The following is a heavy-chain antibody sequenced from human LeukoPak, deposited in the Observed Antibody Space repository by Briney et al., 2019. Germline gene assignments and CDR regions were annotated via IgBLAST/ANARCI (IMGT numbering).Heavy chain of an antibody. V-gene: IGHV3-48*04. CDR1: GFRFSDYS. D-gene: IGHD1-1*01. Sequence: GGSLRLSCAASGFRFSDYSMNWVRQAPGKGLEWISYIGISSGNTKYADSVRGRFTISGDSAKRSPYLQMNSLRVEDTAVYYCARDHNYAFDNWGQGTQVTVSS. CDR3: ARDHNYAFDN. J-gene: IGHJ4*02. CDR2: IGISSGNT.